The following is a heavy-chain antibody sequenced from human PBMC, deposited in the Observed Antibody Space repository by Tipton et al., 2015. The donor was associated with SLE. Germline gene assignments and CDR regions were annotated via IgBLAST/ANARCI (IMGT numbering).Heavy chain of an antibody. CDR1: GFTFSSYG. CDR2: IWYDGSNK. D-gene: IGHD1-26*01. Sequence: SLRLSCAASGFTFSSYGMRWVRQAPGKGLEWVAVIWYDGSNKYYADSVKGRFTISRDNSKNTLYLQMNSLRAEDTVVYYCAKDGGSYHYYGMDVWGQGTTVTVSS. J-gene: IGHJ6*02. CDR3: AKDGGSYHYYGMDV. V-gene: IGHV3-30*18.